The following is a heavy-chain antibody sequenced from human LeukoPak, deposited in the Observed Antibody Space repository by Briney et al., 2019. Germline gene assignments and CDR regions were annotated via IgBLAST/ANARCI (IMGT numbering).Heavy chain of an antibody. J-gene: IGHJ4*02. V-gene: IGHV4-34*01. CDR3: ARLWFGELVTDS. D-gene: IGHD3-10*01. CDR2: INHSGST. Sequence: PSETLSLTCAVHGGSFSGYYWSWIRQPPGKGLEWIGEINHSGSTNYNPSLKSRVTISVDTSKNQFSLKLRSVTAADTAVYYCARLWFGELVTDSWGQGTLVTVSS. CDR1: GGSFSGYY.